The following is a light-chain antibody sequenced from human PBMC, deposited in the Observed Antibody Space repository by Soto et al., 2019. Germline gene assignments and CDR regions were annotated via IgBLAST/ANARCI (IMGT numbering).Light chain of an antibody. CDR1: SSNIGSNA. CDR3: AAWDDSLNGHV. CDR2: SNN. J-gene: IGLJ1*01. Sequence: QSVLTQPTSASGTPGQRVTISCSGGSSNIGSNAVNWYQQLPGTAPKLLIYSNNQRPSGVPDRFSGSKSGTSASLAISGLQSEDEADYYCAAWDDSLNGHVFGTGTKLTVL. V-gene: IGLV1-44*01.